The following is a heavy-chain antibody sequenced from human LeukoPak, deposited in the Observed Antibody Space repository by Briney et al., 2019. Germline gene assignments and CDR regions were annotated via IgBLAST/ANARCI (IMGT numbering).Heavy chain of an antibody. V-gene: IGHV3-21*01. CDR3: ANHFACGSTSCPPFDS. J-gene: IGHJ4*02. Sequence: GGSLRLSCAAYGFSFNTYSMSWVRQAPGKGLEWVSSISDNSYWIYYSDSVEGRFTISRDNAKNSLYLQMNSLRVEDTAVYYCANHFACGSTSCPPFDSWGQGTLVTVSS. CDR2: ISDNSYWI. CDR1: GFSFNTYS. D-gene: IGHD2-2*01.